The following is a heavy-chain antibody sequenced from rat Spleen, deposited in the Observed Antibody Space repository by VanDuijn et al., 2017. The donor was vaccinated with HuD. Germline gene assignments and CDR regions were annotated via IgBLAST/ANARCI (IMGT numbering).Heavy chain of an antibody. CDR3: TTGITTTGDY. J-gene: IGHJ2*01. Sequence: EVQLVESGGGLVQPGRSLRLPCAASGFTFSNYYMAWVRQAPTKGLEWVAFISAGGDNTYYSASVKGRFTISRDNAKSTLYLQMDSLRSEDTATYYCTTGITTTGDYWGQGVMVTVSS. D-gene: IGHD1-10*01. CDR1: GFTFSNYY. V-gene: IGHV5-27*01. CDR2: ISAGGDNT.